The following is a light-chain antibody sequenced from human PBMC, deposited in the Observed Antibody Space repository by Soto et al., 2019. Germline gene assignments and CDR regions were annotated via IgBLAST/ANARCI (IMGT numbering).Light chain of an antibody. CDR3: QQYNSQST. Sequence: DIQMTQSPSTLSGSVGDRVTITCRASQTISSWLARYQQKPGKAPKLLIYKASTLKSGVPSRFSGSGSGTEFTLTITSLQPDDFATYYCQQYNSQSTFGQGTKVDIK. V-gene: IGKV1-5*03. CDR2: KAS. J-gene: IGKJ1*01. CDR1: QTISSW.